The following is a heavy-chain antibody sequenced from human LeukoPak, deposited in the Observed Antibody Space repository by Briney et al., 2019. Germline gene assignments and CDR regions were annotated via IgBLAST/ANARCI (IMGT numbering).Heavy chain of an antibody. J-gene: IGHJ6*02. D-gene: IGHD3-22*01. V-gene: IGHV3-9*01. CDR1: GFTFEDYA. CDR3: AKDWSLNYYDSSGLGYYGMDV. Sequence: GGSLRLSCAASGFTFEDYAMHWVRQAPGKGLEWVSGISWNSGSIGYADSVKGRFTISRDNAKNSLYLQMNSLRAEDTALYYCAKDWSLNYYDSSGLGYYGMDVWGQGTTVTVSS. CDR2: ISWNSGSI.